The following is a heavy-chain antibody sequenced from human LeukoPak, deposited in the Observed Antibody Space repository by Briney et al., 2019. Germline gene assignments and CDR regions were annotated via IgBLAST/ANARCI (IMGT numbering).Heavy chain of an antibody. CDR1: GGSISSYY. D-gene: IGHD3-10*01. CDR2: IYYSGST. Sequence: SETLSLTCTVSGGSISSYYWSWIRQPPGKGLEWIGYIYYSGSTNYNPSLKSRVTISVDTSKNQFSLKLSSVTAADTAVYYCARGSGAGRGGYYYYYGMDVWGQGTTVTVSS. CDR3: ARGSGAGRGGYYYYYGMDV. V-gene: IGHV4-59*01. J-gene: IGHJ6*02.